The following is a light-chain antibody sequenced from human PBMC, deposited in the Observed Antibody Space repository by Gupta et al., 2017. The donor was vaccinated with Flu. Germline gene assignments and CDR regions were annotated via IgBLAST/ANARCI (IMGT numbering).Light chain of an antibody. V-gene: IGKV3-11*01. CDR2: DAS. Sequence: EIVLTQSPATLFLSPGERATLSCRASQSVSIYLAWYLQKPGQDPRLLIYDASNRAAGIPARFSGSGSGTDFTLTISSLEPEDFAVYYCQQRSNWPMYTFGQGTKLEIK. CDR1: QSVSIY. CDR3: QQRSNWPMYT. J-gene: IGKJ2*01.